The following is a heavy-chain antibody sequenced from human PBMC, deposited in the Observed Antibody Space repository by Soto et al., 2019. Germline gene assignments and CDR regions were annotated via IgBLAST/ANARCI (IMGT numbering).Heavy chain of an antibody. CDR2: IIPIFGTA. J-gene: IGHJ6*02. CDR3: ARVSVVCSSTSCHTPHYYYYAMDV. D-gene: IGHD2-2*02. Sequence: SVKVSCKASGGTFSSYALSWLRQAPGQGLEWMGGIIPIFGTANYAQKFQGRVTITADESTSTAYMELSSLRSEDTAVYYCARVSVVCSSTSCHTPHYYYYAMDVWGQGTTVTVSS. CDR1: GGTFSSYA. V-gene: IGHV1-69*13.